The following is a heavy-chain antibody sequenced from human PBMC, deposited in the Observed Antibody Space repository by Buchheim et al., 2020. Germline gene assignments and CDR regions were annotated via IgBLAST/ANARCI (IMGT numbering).Heavy chain of an antibody. CDR1: GFMFNKNW. CDR3: AYIPSAPGDF. J-gene: IGHJ4*02. V-gene: IGHV3-74*01. CDR2: INGDGTST. D-gene: IGHD2-2*02. Sequence: EVQLVESGGGLVQPGGSLRLSCAASGFMFNKNWMHWVRQAPGKGLVWVSRINGDGTSTSYADSVKGRLTISRDNATNTLYLQMNSLRTEDTAMYYCAYIPSAPGDFWGQGTL.